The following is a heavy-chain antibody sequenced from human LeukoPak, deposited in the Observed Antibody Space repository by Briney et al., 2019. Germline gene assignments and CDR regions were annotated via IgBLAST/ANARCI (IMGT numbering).Heavy chain of an antibody. CDR2: ISYDGSNK. J-gene: IGHJ4*02. D-gene: IGHD2-2*01. Sequence: GGSLRLSCAASGFTFSSYGMHWVRQAPGKGLEWVAVISYDGSNKYYADSVKGRFTISRDNSKNTLYLQMNSLRAEDTAVYYCAKDPPMPTIWGQGTLVTVSS. V-gene: IGHV3-30*18. CDR1: GFTFSSYG. CDR3: AKDPPMPTI.